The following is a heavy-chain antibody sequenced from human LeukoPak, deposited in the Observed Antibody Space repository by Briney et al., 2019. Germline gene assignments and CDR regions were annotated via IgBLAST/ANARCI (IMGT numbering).Heavy chain of an antibody. CDR3: ARSPRSGYYYPNAFDI. D-gene: IGHD3-22*01. CDR2: ISSSSSTI. V-gene: IGHV3-48*01. J-gene: IGHJ3*02. CDR1: GFTFSSYS. Sequence: GGSLRLSXAASGFTFSSYSMNWVRQAPGKGLEWVSYISSSSSTIYYADSVKGRFTISRDNAKTSLYLQMNSLRAEDTAVYYCARSPRSGYYYPNAFDIWGQGTMVTVSS.